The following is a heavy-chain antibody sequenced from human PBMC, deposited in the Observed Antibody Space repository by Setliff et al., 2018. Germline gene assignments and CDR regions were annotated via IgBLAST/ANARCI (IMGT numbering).Heavy chain of an antibody. CDR1: GGSISRSSYY. V-gene: IGHV4-39*07. Sequence: LSLTCTVSGGSISRSSYYWGWIRQPPGKGLEWIGSIYHTGTTYYNPSLKSRVTISVDTSKNQFSLRLSSVTAADTAVYYCARTHCTTTSCFYFHYWGQGTVVTVSS. J-gene: IGHJ4*02. CDR2: IYHTGTT. D-gene: IGHD2-2*01. CDR3: ARTHCTTTSCFYFHY.